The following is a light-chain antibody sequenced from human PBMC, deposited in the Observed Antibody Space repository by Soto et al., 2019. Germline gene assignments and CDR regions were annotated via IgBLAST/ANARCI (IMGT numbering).Light chain of an antibody. CDR3: QQYHMCSFT. Sequence: IQMTQSPSTLSASVGDRVTITCRASQSISRWLARYQQKPGRAPSLLLFEASSVTSGIPSRSSGSGSGTEFTLTISGLQPDDSALYYCQQYHMCSFTFGGGTKVEI. V-gene: IGKV1-5*03. CDR1: QSISRW. J-gene: IGKJ4*01. CDR2: EAS.